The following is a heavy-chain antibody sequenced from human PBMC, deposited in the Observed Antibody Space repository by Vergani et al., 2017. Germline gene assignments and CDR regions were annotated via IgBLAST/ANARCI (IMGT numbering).Heavy chain of an antibody. CDR1: GFTFSSYG. CDR2: ISYDGSNK. CDR3: AKDRKWELRLGHYYYGMDV. D-gene: IGHD1-26*01. J-gene: IGHJ6*02. V-gene: IGHV3-30*18. Sequence: QVQLVESGGGVVQPGRSLRLSCAASGFTFSSYGMHWVRQAPGKGLEWVAVISYDGSNKYYADSVKGRFTISRDNSKNTLYLQMNSLRAEDTAVYYCAKDRKWELRLGHYYYGMDVWGQGTTVTVSS.